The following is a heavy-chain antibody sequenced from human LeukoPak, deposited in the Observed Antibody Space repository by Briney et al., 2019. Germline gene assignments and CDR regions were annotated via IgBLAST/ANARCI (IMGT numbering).Heavy chain of an antibody. D-gene: IGHD6-19*01. J-gene: IGHJ4*02. CDR2: IYNTGNT. V-gene: IGHV4-39*01. Sequence: SETLSLTCTVSGGSISSINYYWGWIRQPPGKGLEWIQNIYNTGNTYSNPSLKNRVTIFVDTSKNQFSLKLSSVTAADTAVYYCAKVKVAGFDYWGQGTLVTVSS. CDR3: AKVKVAGFDY. CDR1: GGSISSINYY.